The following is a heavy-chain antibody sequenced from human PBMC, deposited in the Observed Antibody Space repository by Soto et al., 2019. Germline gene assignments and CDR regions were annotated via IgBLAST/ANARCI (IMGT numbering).Heavy chain of an antibody. V-gene: IGHV3-30*18. Sequence: GGSLRLSCAASGFTFSSYGMHWVRQAPGKGLEWVAVISYDGSNKYYADSVKGRFTISRDNSKNTLYLQMNSLRAEDTAVYYCANGGKLRYFDWPIDYWGQGTLVTVSS. CDR2: ISYDGSNK. D-gene: IGHD3-9*01. CDR3: ANGGKLRYFDWPIDY. CDR1: GFTFSSYG. J-gene: IGHJ4*02.